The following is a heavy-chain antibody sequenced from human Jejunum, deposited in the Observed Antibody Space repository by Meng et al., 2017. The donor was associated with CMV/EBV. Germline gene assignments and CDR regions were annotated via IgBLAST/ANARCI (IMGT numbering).Heavy chain of an antibody. D-gene: IGHD6-13*01. Sequence: ASGFTVSSHAMHWVRQAPGKGLEWVAVTSYDGNGQYYTDSVKGRFTISRDNSDNILYLHMNSLRADDTALYYCARDGGGFNSSPFDHWGQGTLVTVSS. J-gene: IGHJ5*02. CDR2: TSYDGNGQ. CDR1: GFTVSSHA. CDR3: ARDGGGFNSSPFDH. V-gene: IGHV3-30*04.